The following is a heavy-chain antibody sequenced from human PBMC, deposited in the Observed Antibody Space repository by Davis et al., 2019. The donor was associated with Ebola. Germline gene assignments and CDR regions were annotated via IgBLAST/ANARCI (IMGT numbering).Heavy chain of an antibody. CDR2: INHSGST. CDR3: ARREIDGDYVQDS. Sequence: SETLSLTCAVYGGSSSGYYWSWIRQPPGKGLEWIGEINHSGSTNYNPSLKSRVTISVDTSKNQFSLKLSSVTAADTAVYYCARREIDGDYVQDSWGQGTLVTVSS. J-gene: IGHJ4*02. D-gene: IGHD4-17*01. V-gene: IGHV4-34*01. CDR1: GGSSSGYY.